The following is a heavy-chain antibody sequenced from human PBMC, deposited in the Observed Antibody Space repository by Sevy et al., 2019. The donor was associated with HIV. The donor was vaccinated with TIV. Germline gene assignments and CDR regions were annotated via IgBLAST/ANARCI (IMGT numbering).Heavy chain of an antibody. D-gene: IGHD3-3*01. Sequence: GGSLRLSCAASGFTFSSYAMSWVRQAPGKGLEWVSAISGSGGSKYYADSVKGRFTISRDNSKNTLYLQMNSLRAEDTAVYYCAKGGDFWSGYYSYYFDYWGQGTLVTVSS. CDR3: AKGGDFWSGYYSYYFDY. CDR1: GFTFSSYA. CDR2: ISGSGGSK. J-gene: IGHJ4*02. V-gene: IGHV3-23*01.